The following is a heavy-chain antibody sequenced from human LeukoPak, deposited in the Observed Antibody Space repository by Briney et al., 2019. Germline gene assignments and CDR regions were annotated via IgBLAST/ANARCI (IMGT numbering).Heavy chain of an antibody. CDR1: GYTFTGYY. V-gene: IGHV1-2*02. D-gene: IGHD1-1*01. Sequence: ASVKVSCKASGYTFTGYYMHWVRQAPGQGLEWMGWINPNSGGTNYAQKLQGRVTMTTDTSTSTAYMELRSLRSDDTAVYYCARDPNWNDDYYYGMDVWGQGTTVTVSS. CDR3: ARDPNWNDDYYYGMDV. J-gene: IGHJ6*02. CDR2: INPNSGGT.